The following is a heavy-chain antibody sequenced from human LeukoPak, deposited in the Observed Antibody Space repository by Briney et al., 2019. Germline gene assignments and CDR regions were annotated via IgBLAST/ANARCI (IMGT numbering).Heavy chain of an antibody. D-gene: IGHD2-2*03. Sequence: PGGSLRLSCAASGFTFSDYYMSWIRQAPGKGLEWVSYISSSGSTIYYADSVKGRFTISRDNAKNSLYLQMNSLSAEDTAVYYCARSRVDIVVVPAARNVYYYYGMDVWGQGTTVTVSS. J-gene: IGHJ6*02. V-gene: IGHV3-11*01. CDR3: ARSRVDIVVVPAARNVYYYYGMDV. CDR1: GFTFSDYY. CDR2: ISSSGSTI.